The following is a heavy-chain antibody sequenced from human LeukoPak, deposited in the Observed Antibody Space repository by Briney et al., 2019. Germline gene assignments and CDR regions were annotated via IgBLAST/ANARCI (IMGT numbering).Heavy chain of an antibody. J-gene: IGHJ6*02. V-gene: IGHV3-53*01. CDR3: ARDRSSGYYYGMDV. CDR1: GFTVSSNY. CDR2: TYSGGST. D-gene: IGHD6-6*01. Sequence: GGSLRLSCAAPGFTVSSNYMSWVRQAPGKGLEWVSVTYSGGSTYYADSVKGRFTISRDNSKNTLYLQMNSLRAEDTAVYYCARDRSSGYYYGMDVWGQGTTVTVSS.